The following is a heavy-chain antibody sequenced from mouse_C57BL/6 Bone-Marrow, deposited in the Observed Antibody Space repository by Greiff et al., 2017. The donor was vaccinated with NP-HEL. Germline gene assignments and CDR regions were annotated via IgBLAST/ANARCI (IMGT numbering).Heavy chain of an antibody. V-gene: IGHV1-4*01. D-gene: IGHD4-1*01. Sequence: VQLQQSGAELARPGASVKMSCKASGYTFTSYSMHWVKQRPGQGLEWIGYINPSSGYTKYNQKFKDKATLTADKSSSTAYMQLSSLTSEDAAVYYCARGTGTDWGQGTTLTVSA. CDR2: INPSSGYT. J-gene: IGHJ2*01. CDR3: ARGTGTD. CDR1: GYTFTSYS.